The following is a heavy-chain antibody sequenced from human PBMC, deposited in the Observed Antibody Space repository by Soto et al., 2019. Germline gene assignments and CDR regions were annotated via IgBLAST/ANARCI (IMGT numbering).Heavy chain of an antibody. Sequence: QVQLQQWGAGLLKPSETLSLTCAVYGGSFSGYYWSWIRQPPGKGLEWIGEINHSGSTNYNPSLKSRVTISVDTSKNQFSLKLSSVTAADTAVYYCARARYCSGGSCYRWGFDPWGQGTLVTVSS. CDR2: INHSGST. V-gene: IGHV4-34*01. CDR3: ARARYCSGGSCYRWGFDP. J-gene: IGHJ5*02. CDR1: GGSFSGYY. D-gene: IGHD2-15*01.